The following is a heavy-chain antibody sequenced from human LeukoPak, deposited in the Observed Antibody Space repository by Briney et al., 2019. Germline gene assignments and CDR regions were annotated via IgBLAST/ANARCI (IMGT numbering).Heavy chain of an antibody. CDR1: GGTFSSYA. CDR3: AGSRAVAGTNWFDP. CDR2: IIPIFGTA. D-gene: IGHD6-19*01. J-gene: IGHJ5*02. V-gene: IGHV1-69*06. Sequence: VASVKVSCKASGGTFSSYAISWVRQAPGQGLEWMGGIIPIFGTANYAQKFQGRVTITADKSTSTAYMELSSLRSEDTAVYYCAGSRAVAGTNWFDPWGQGTLVTVSS.